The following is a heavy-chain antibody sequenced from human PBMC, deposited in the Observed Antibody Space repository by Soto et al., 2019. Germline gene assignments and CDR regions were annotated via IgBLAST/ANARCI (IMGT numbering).Heavy chain of an antibody. V-gene: IGHV4-59*08. CDR3: ARQYSGYAAEFDY. D-gene: IGHD5-12*01. J-gene: IGHJ4*02. CDR2: IYYSGST. Sequence: SETLSLTCTVSGGSISSYYWSWIRQPPGKGLEWIGYIYYSGSTNYNPSLKSRITITVDTSKNQFSLKLSSVTAADTAVYYCARQYSGYAAEFDYWGQGTLVTVSS. CDR1: GGSISSYY.